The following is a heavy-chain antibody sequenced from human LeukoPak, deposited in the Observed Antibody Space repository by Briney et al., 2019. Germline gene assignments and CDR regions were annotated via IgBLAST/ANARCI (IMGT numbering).Heavy chain of an antibody. CDR2: IYPGDSDT. Sequence: GESLKISCKGSGYSFISYWIGWVRQMPGKGLEWMGIIYPGDSDTRYSPSFQGQVTISADKSISTAYLQWSSLKASDTAMYYCARQGCSGGSCYDIDYWGQGTLVTVSS. CDR3: ARQGCSGGSCYDIDY. CDR1: GYSFISYW. V-gene: IGHV5-51*01. J-gene: IGHJ4*02. D-gene: IGHD2-15*01.